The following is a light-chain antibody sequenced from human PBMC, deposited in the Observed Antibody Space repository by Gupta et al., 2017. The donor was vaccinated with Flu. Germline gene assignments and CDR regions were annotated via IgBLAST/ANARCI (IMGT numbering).Light chain of an antibody. CDR2: GVS. J-gene: IGKJ5*01. Sequence: EMVMTQSPATLSVSPGERATLSCRVSQSVGTNFAWSQQKPGQAPRLLIYGVSTRATGIPARFSGGGSETEFTLTISSLQSEDFAVYYCQQYDEWPSTFGQGTRLEIK. CDR3: QQYDEWPST. CDR1: QSVGTN. V-gene: IGKV3-15*01.